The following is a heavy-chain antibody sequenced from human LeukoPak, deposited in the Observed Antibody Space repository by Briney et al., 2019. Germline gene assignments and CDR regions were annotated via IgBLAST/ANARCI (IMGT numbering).Heavy chain of an antibody. V-gene: IGHV1-8*03. Sequence: GASVKVSCKASGYTFPNYDINWVRQATGQGREWMGWMNPHTGHTGYAQKFQGRVTFTRNTSISTAFMDLGSLMSEATAVSYCARGNFWSGYSNYYYMDVSGKGTTVTVSS. D-gene: IGHD3-3*01. J-gene: IGHJ6*03. CDR3: ARGNFWSGYSNYYYMDV. CDR1: GYTFPNYD. CDR2: MNPHTGHT.